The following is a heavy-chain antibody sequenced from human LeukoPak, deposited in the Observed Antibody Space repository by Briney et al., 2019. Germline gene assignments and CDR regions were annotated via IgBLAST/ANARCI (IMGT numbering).Heavy chain of an antibody. CDR3: ARDYYDSSGYHVSDAFDI. J-gene: IGHJ3*02. CDR2: IYTSGST. CDR1: GGSISSSSYY. V-gene: IGHV4-61*02. D-gene: IGHD3-22*01. Sequence: SETLSLTCTVSGGSISSSSYYWSWIRQPAGKGLEWIGRIYTSGSTNYNPSLKSRVTISVDTSKNQFSLKLSSVTAADTAVYYCARDYYDSSGYHVSDAFDIWGQGTMVTVSS.